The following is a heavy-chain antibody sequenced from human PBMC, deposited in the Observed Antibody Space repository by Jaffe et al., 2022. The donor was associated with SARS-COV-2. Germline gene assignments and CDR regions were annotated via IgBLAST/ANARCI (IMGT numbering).Heavy chain of an antibody. J-gene: IGHJ3*02. D-gene: IGHD6-13*01. CDR1: GFTFSSYW. Sequence: EVQLVESGGGLVQPGGSLRLSCAASGFTFSSYWMSWVRQAPGKGLEWVANIKQDGSEKYYVDSVKGRFTISRDNAKNSLYLQMNSLRAEDTAVYYCARDKYSSSWSYAFDIWGQGTMVTVSS. CDR2: IKQDGSEK. V-gene: IGHV3-7*01. CDR3: ARDKYSSSWSYAFDI.